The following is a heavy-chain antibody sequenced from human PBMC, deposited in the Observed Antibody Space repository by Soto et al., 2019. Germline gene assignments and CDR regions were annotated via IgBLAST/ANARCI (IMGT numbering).Heavy chain of an antibody. CDR2: IIPILGIA. CDR3: ARDPRSGILDY. J-gene: IGHJ4*02. V-gene: IGHV1-69*04. Sequence: SVKVSCKASGGTFSSYTISGVRQAPGQGLEWMGRIIPILGIANYAQKFQGRVTITADKSTSTAYMELSSLRSEDTAVYYCARDPRSGILDYWGQGTLVTVSS. CDR1: GGTFSSYT. D-gene: IGHD3-10*01.